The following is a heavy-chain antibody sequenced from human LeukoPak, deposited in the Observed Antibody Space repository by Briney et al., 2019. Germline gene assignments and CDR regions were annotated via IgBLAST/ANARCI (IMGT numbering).Heavy chain of an antibody. V-gene: IGHV3-21*01. CDR3: ARASGYSGYDFDY. D-gene: IGHD5-12*01. CDR1: GFTFSSYS. Sequence: NAGGSLRLSCAASGFTFSSYSMNWVRQAPGKGLEWVSSISSSSSYINYADSVKGRFTISRDNAKNSLYLQMNSLRAEDTAVYYCARASGYSGYDFDYWGQGTLVTVSS. J-gene: IGHJ4*02. CDR2: ISSSSSYI.